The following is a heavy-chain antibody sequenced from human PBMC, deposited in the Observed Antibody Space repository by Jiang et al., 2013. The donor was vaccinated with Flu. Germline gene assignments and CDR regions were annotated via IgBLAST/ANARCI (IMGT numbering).Heavy chain of an antibody. V-gene: IGHV4-39*01. CDR1: GGSISSSSYY. CDR3: AAGGITMVRGVDP. J-gene: IGHJ5*02. D-gene: IGHD3-10*01. CDR2: IYYSGST. Sequence: SGSGLVKPSETLSLTCTVSGGSISSSSYYWGWIRQPPGKGLEWIGSIYYSGSTYYNPSLKSRVTISVDTSKNQFSLKLSSVTAADTAVYYCAAGGITMVRGVDPWGQGTLVTVSS.